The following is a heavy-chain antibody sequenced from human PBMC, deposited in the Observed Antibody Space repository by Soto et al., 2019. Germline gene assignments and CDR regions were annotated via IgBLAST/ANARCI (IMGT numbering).Heavy chain of an antibody. Sequence: VKVSCKAAGYTFTTYYMHWVRQAPGQRLEWLGIINPNGGSTSYPQRFQDRVTMTRDTSTSTVYMELRSLRSEDTAVYHCARERYSGSGDDAFYIWGQGTMVTVSS. CDR1: GYTFTTYY. CDR2: INPNGGST. D-gene: IGHD5-12*01. CDR3: ARERYSGSGDDAFYI. J-gene: IGHJ3*02. V-gene: IGHV1-46*03.